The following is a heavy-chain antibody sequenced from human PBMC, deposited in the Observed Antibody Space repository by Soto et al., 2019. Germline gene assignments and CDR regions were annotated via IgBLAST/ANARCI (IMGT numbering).Heavy chain of an antibody. CDR3: ARDLRVDYDGSGTTLRYYYGMDV. CDR1: GHTLTSYG. J-gene: IGHJ6*02. D-gene: IGHD3-10*01. CDR2: ISAYNDNT. Sequence: QVQLVQSGAEVKKPGASVKVACKASGHTLTSYGISWVRQAPGLGLEWMGWISAYNDNTYYAQKLQGRVTMTTDISTSKVFMELRSLRYDDTAVYYCARDLRVDYDGSGTTLRYYYGMDVWGQGTTVTVSS. V-gene: IGHV1-18*01.